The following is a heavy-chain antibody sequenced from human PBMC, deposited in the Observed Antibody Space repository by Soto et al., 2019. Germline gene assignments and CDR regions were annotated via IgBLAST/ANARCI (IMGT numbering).Heavy chain of an antibody. Sequence: QITLKESGPPLVKPTQTLTLTCTFSGFSLSTSGVGVGWIRQPPGKALEWLALTYWDDDKRYSPSLKSRLTLTKDTSKNQVVLTMTNMDPVDTATYYCAHRQRTVYFDYWGQGTLVTVSS. CDR2: TYWDDDK. CDR3: AHRQRTVYFDY. D-gene: IGHD4-17*01. CDR1: GFSLSTSGVG. J-gene: IGHJ4*02. V-gene: IGHV2-5*02.